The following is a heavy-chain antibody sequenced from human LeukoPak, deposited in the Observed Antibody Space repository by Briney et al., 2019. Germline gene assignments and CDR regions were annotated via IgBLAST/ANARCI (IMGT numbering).Heavy chain of an antibody. J-gene: IGHJ3*02. CDR2: ISFDGSNK. D-gene: IGHD3-10*02. Sequence: GGSLRLSCAASGFTFSSYGMHWVPQAPGKGLEWVAVISFDGSNKYYADSVKGRFTVSRDNSKNTLYLQMNSLRAEDTAVYYCAKASRYLGSGSYYRDAFDIWGQGTMVTVSS. CDR3: AKASRYLGSGSYYRDAFDI. CDR1: GFTFSSYG. V-gene: IGHV3-30*18.